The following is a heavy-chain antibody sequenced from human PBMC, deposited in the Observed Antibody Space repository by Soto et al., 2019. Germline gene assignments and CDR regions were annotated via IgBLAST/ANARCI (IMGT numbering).Heavy chain of an antibody. CDR2: IYFDGITT. Sequence: SLRLSCTASGFTFNTHWMHWVRQAPGKGRVWVSRIYFDGITTNYADSVKGRLTVSRDNAKNTVYLHVNTLGDEDTAVYYCARGGAMGVDYWGQGTLVTVSS. CDR3: ARGGAMGVDY. D-gene: IGHD1-26*01. J-gene: IGHJ4*02. V-gene: IGHV3-74*01. CDR1: GFTFNTHW.